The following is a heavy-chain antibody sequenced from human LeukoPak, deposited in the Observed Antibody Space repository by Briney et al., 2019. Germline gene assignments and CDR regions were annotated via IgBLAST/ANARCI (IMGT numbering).Heavy chain of an antibody. V-gene: IGHV3-11*04. CDR1: GFTFSDYY. D-gene: IGHD3-10*01. Sequence: GGSLRLSCAASGFTFSDYYMSWIRQAPGKGLEWVSYISSSGSTIYYADSVKGRFTISRDNAKNSLYLQMNGLRVEDTAVYYCARLPRLLWGPDYWGQGTLVTVSS. CDR2: ISSSGSTI. J-gene: IGHJ4*02. CDR3: ARLPRLLWGPDY.